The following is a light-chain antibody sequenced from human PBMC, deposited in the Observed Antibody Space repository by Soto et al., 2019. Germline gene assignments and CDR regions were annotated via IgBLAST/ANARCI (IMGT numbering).Light chain of an antibody. J-gene: IGKJ2*01. CDR3: QQYNSYPST. CDR2: KAS. V-gene: IGKV1-5*03. CDR1: QSISSW. Sequence: DIQMTXXXXTLSASVGDRVTITCRASQSISSWLAWYQQKPGKAPKLLIYKASSLESGVPSRFSGSGSGTEFTLTISSLQPDDFATYYCQQYNSYPSTFGQGTKLEIK.